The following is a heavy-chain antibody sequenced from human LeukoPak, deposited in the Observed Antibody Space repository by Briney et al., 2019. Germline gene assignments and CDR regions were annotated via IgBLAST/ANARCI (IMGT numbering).Heavy chain of an antibody. Sequence: SETLSLTCAVYGGSFSGYYWSWIRRPPGKGLEWIGEINHSGSTNYNPSLKSRVTISVDTSKNQFSLKLSSVTAADTAVYYCARLKYYGSGNLYYFDYWGQGTLVTVSS. CDR3: ARLKYYGSGNLYYFDY. CDR2: INHSGST. CDR1: GGSFSGYY. D-gene: IGHD3-10*01. J-gene: IGHJ4*02. V-gene: IGHV4-34*01.